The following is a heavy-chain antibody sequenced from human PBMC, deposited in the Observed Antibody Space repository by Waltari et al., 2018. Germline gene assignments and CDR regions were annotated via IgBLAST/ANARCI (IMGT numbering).Heavy chain of an antibody. CDR2: FDPEDGET. V-gene: IGHV1-24*01. CDR1: GYTLTDLY. CDR3: VYSNYRYDY. J-gene: IGHJ4*02. Sequence: QVKLVQYGAEVKKTGASVKDSCKVTGYTLTDLYMHWVRQAPGKGLEWMGGFDPEDGETIYAQKFQGRVTMTEDTSTDTAYMELSSLRSEDTAVYYCVYSNYRYDYWGQGTLVTVSS. D-gene: IGHD4-4*01.